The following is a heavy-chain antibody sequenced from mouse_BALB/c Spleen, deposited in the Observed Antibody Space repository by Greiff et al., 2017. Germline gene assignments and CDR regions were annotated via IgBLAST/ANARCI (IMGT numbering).Heavy chain of an antibody. CDR1: GFTFSSYA. V-gene: IGHV5-6-5*01. CDR2: ISSGGST. Sequence: EVQGVESGGGLVKPGGSLKLSCAASGFTFSSYAMSWVRQTPEKRLEWVASISSGGSTYYPDSVKGRFTISRDNARNILYLQMSSLRSEDTAMYYCARGPATVYFDYWGQGTTLTVSS. D-gene: IGHD1-1*01. J-gene: IGHJ2*01. CDR3: ARGPATVYFDY.